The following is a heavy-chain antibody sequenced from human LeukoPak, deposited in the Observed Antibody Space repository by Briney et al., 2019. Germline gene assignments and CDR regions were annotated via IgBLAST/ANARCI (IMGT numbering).Heavy chain of an antibody. Sequence: SETLSLTCAVYGGSFRGYYWSWIRQPPGKGLEWIGEINHSGSTNYNPSLKSRVTISVDTSKNQFSLKLSSVTAADTAVYYCARVKQLWLRVRYYFDYWGQGTLVTVSS. D-gene: IGHD5-18*01. CDR3: ARVKQLWLRVRYYFDY. J-gene: IGHJ4*02. V-gene: IGHV4-34*01. CDR1: GGSFRGYY. CDR2: INHSGST.